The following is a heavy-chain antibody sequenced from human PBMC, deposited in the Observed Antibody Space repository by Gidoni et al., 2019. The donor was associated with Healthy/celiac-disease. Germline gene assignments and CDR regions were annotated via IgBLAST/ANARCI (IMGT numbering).Heavy chain of an antibody. J-gene: IGHJ4*02. Sequence: QVQLVESVGGVVQPGRSLRLSCAASGFTFSSYAMHWVRQAPGKGLEWVAVISYDGSNKYYADSVKGRFTISRDNSKNTLYLQMNSLRAEDTAVYYCARNGVVAATREDYFDYWGQGTLVTVSS. D-gene: IGHD2-15*01. CDR2: ISYDGSNK. CDR1: GFTFSSYA. V-gene: IGHV3-30-3*01. CDR3: ARNGVVAATREDYFDY.